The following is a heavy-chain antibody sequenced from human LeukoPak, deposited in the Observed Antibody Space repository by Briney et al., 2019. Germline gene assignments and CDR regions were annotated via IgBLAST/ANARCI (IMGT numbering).Heavy chain of an antibody. J-gene: IGHJ4*02. V-gene: IGHV3-21*01. CDR1: GFTFSSYG. D-gene: IGHD3-22*01. Sequence: GGSLRLSCAASGFTFSSYGMHWVRQAPGKGLEWVSSISSSSSYIYYADSVKGRFTISRDNAKNSLYLQMNSLRAEDTAVYYCARGREGSSGYYLDYWGQGTLVTVSS. CDR3: ARGREGSSGYYLDY. CDR2: ISSSSSYI.